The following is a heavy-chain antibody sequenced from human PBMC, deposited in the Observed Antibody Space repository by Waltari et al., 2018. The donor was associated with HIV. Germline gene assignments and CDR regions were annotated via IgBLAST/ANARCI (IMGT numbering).Heavy chain of an antibody. D-gene: IGHD1-26*01. CDR1: GYTFTGYY. Sequence: QVQLVQSGAEVKKPGASVKVSCKASGYTFTGYYMHWVRQAPGQGLEWMGGSNPNSGGTNYAQKFQGRVTMTRDTSISTAYMGLSRLRSDDTAVYYCARAAAGGNWFDPWGQGTLVTVSS. CDR3: ARAAAGGNWFDP. J-gene: IGHJ5*02. CDR2: SNPNSGGT. V-gene: IGHV1-2*02.